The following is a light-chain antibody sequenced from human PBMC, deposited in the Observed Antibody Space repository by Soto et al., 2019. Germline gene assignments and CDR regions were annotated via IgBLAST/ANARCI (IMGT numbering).Light chain of an antibody. V-gene: IGKV3D-15*01. CDR1: QSVSTN. Sequence: EIVMTQSPATLSVSPGERASLSCRASQSVSTNLAWYQQKPGQAPRLLIYGASKRATGIPDRFSGSGSGTDFTLTINRLEPEDFAVYYCQQYSFMWTFGQGTKVDIK. J-gene: IGKJ1*01. CDR3: QQYSFMWT. CDR2: GAS.